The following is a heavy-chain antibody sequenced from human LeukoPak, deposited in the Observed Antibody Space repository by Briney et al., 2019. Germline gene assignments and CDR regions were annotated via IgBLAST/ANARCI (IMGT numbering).Heavy chain of an antibody. V-gene: IGHV4-4*07. CDR2: IYTSGST. J-gene: IGHJ4*02. Sequence: SETLSLTCTVSGGSISSYYGSWIRQPAGKGLEWIGRIYTSGSTNYNPSLKSRVTMSVDTSRNQFSLKLSSVTAADTAVYYCATSSSSELFDYWGQGTLVTVSS. D-gene: IGHD6-13*01. CDR1: GGSISSYY. CDR3: ATSSSSELFDY.